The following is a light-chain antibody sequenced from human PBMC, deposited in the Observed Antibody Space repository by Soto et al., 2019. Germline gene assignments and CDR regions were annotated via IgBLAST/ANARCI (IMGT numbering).Light chain of an antibody. CDR2: GAS. Sequence: EIVLTQSPGTLSFSPGGRATLSCRASQSVTSNYLAWYQQEPGQAPRLLVYGASSRATGISDRFSGSGSGTDFTLTISRLEPEDFAVYYCQHYVSPPITFGQGTRLENK. V-gene: IGKV3-20*01. J-gene: IGKJ5*01. CDR1: QSVTSNY. CDR3: QHYVSPPIT.